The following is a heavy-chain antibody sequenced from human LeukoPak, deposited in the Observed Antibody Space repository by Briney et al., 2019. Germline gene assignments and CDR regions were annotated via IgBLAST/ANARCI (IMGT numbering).Heavy chain of an antibody. V-gene: IGHV4-34*01. CDR2: INHSGST. Sequence: PSETLSLTCAVYGGSFSGYYWTWIRQPPGKGLEWIGEINHSGSTNYNPSLKSRVTISVDTSKNQFSPKLTSVTAADTAVYYCARGYSSGFNWFDPWGQGTLITVSS. CDR1: GGSFSGYY. CDR3: ARGYSSGFNWFDP. D-gene: IGHD6-19*01. J-gene: IGHJ5*02.